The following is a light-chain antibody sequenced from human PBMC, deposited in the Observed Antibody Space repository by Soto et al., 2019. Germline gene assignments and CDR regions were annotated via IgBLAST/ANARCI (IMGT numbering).Light chain of an antibody. CDR2: AAS. CDR3: QQSCNSHP. Sequence: DIQMTQSPSTLSASVGDRVTITCRASQTISSWLAWYQQKPGKAPKLLIYAASSLQSGVPSRFSGSAGGTYFTLTISLLPHDVFANYYRQQSCNSHPFGHGTKVDIK. J-gene: IGKJ3*01. V-gene: IGKV1-5*01. CDR1: QTISSW.